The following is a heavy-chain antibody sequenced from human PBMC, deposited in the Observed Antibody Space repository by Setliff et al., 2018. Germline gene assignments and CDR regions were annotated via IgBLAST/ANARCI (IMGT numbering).Heavy chain of an antibody. Sequence: ASVKVSCKASGYTFAGYYIHWVRQAPGQGLEWMGWINPNSGGTKYAQKFQGRVTMTRDTAISTVYMELSRLRSDDTALYYCARGGGATYSLAPYYHMDVWGKGTTVTVSS. D-gene: IGHD6-13*01. J-gene: IGHJ6*03. CDR3: ARGGGATYSLAPYYHMDV. V-gene: IGHV1-2*02. CDR2: INPNSGGT. CDR1: GYTFAGYY.